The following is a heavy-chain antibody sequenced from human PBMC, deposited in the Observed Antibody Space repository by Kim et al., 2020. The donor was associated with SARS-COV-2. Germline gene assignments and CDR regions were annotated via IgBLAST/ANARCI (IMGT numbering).Heavy chain of an antibody. CDR1: GFTFSDYY. D-gene: IGHD2-15*01. J-gene: IGHJ4*02. Sequence: GGSLRLSCAASGFTFSDYYMSWIRQAPGKGLEWVSYISSSSSYTNYADSVKGRFTISRDNAKNSLYLQMNSLRAEDTAVYYCARADCSGGSCYPDYWGQGTLVTVSS. CDR3: ARADCSGGSCYPDY. V-gene: IGHV3-11*06. CDR2: ISSSSSYT.